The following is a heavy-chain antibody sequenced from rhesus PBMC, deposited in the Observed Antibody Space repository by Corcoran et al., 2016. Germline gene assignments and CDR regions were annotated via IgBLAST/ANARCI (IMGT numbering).Heavy chain of an antibody. CDR2: IGGSDGAT. CDR3: VRHPEHANFEYRFPV. CDR1: GYSFSSGSG. V-gene: IGHV4-127*01. D-gene: IGHD4-17*01. J-gene: IGHJ5-1*01. Sequence: QGQLQESGPGLVKPSETLSLICSVSGYSFSSGSGWSWIRQPPGRGLEWMGYIGGSDGATNNNPSLKSRVTISKDTTKNQFSLKLTSVVAADTAVYYCVRHPEHANFEYRFPVWGAGVLVTVSS.